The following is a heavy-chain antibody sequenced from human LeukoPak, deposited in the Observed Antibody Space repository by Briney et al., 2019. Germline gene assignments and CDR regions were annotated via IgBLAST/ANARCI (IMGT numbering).Heavy chain of an antibody. CDR2: ISGSGGST. CDR1: GCTFSSYA. CDR3: ASAAAGTANWFDP. D-gene: IGHD6-13*01. Sequence: PGGSLTLSCAASGCTFSSYAMSWVRQAPGKGLEWVSAISGSGGSTYYADSVRGRFTISRDNSKNTQYLQMNSLRAEDTAVDYCASAAAGTANWFDPWGQGTLVTVSS. J-gene: IGHJ5*02. V-gene: IGHV3-23*01.